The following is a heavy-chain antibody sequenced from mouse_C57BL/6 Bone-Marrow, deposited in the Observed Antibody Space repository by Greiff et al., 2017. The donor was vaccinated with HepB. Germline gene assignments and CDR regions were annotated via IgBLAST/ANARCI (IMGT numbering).Heavy chain of an antibody. D-gene: IGHD4-1*02. Sequence: VQVVESGGDLVKPGGSLKLSCAASGFTFSSYGMSWVRQTPDKRLEWVATISSGGSYTYYPDSVKGRFTISRDNAKNTLYLQMSSLKSEDTAMYYCARHQLGGFAYWGQGTLVTVSA. V-gene: IGHV5-6*01. J-gene: IGHJ3*01. CDR3: ARHQLGGFAY. CDR2: ISSGGSYT. CDR1: GFTFSSYG.